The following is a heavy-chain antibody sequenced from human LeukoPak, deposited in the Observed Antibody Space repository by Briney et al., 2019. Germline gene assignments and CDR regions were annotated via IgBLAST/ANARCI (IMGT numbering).Heavy chain of an antibody. V-gene: IGHV1-24*01. CDR1: GYTLTELS. CDR2: FDPEDGET. J-gene: IGHJ4*02. Sequence: ASVKVSCKVSGYTLTELSMHWVRQAPGKGLEWMGGFDPEDGETIYAQKFQGRVTMTEDTSTDTAYMELSSLRSEDTAVYYCATCSGWYVALDYWGQGTLVTVSS. D-gene: IGHD6-19*01. CDR3: ATCSGWYVALDY.